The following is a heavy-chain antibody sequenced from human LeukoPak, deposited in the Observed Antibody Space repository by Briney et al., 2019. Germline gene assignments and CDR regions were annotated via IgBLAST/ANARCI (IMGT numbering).Heavy chain of an antibody. CDR2: IYCSGST. CDR1: GGSISSGDYY. V-gene: IGHV4-30-4*01. CDR3: ARGRGELLYYGMDV. D-gene: IGHD1-26*01. Sequence: SETLSLTCTVSGGSISSGDYYWSWIRRPPGKGLEWIGYIYCSGSTYYNPSLKSRVTISVDTSKNQFSLKLSSVTAADTAVYYCARGRGELLYYGMDVWGQGTTVTVSS. J-gene: IGHJ6*02.